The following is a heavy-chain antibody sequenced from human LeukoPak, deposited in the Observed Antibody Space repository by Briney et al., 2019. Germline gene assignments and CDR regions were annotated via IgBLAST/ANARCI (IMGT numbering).Heavy chain of an antibody. CDR2: INNSGST. D-gene: IGHD1-7*01. CDR3: ARLSVTLELYYYYYYGMDV. V-gene: IGHV4-34*01. CDR1: GGSFSGYY. J-gene: IGHJ6*02. Sequence: SETLSLTCAVSGGSFSGYYWSWIRQPPGKGLEWIGEINNSGSTNYNPSLKSRVTISVDTSKNQFSLKLSSVTAADTAVYYCARLSVTLELYYYYYYGMDVRGQGTTVTVSS.